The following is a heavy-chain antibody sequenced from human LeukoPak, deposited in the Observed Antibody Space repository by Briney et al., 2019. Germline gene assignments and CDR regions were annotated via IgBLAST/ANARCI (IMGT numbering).Heavy chain of an antibody. J-gene: IGHJ6*02. Sequence: GGSLRLSCAASGFTFSSYAMHWVRQPPGKGLDWVAFIRYDGSNKYYADSVKGRFTISRDNSKNTLYVQMNSLRAEDTAVYYCTTPRSGNPEYYYGMDVWGQGTTVTVSS. V-gene: IGHV3-30*02. CDR1: GFTFSSYA. D-gene: IGHD1-26*01. CDR3: TTPRSGNPEYYYGMDV. CDR2: IRYDGSNK.